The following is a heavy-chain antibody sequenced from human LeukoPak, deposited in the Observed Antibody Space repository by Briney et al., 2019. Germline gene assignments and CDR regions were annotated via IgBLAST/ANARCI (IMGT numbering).Heavy chain of an antibody. CDR3: TRGGYDILTGYYHYYYYMDV. D-gene: IGHD3-9*01. CDR2: IRSKAYGGTT. Sequence: GGSLRLSCAASGFTFGSYWMSWVRQAPGKGLEWVGFIRSKAYGGTTEYAASVKGRFTISRDDSKSIAYLQMNSLKTEDTAVYYCTRGGYDILTGYYHYYYYMDVWGNGTTVTISS. V-gene: IGHV3-49*04. CDR1: GFTFGSYW. J-gene: IGHJ6*03.